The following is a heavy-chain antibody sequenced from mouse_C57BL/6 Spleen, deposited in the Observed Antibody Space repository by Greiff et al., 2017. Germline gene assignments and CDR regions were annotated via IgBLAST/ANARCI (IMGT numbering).Heavy chain of an antibody. D-gene: IGHD1-1*01. Sequence: QVQLKESGAELARPGASVKLSCKASGYTFTSYGISWVKQRTGQGLEWIGEIYPRSGNTYYNEKFKGKATLTADKSSSTAYMELRSLTSEDSAVYFCARGFTTVVGEYAMGYWGQGTSVTVSS. CDR3: ARGFTTVVGEYAMGY. CDR2: IYPRSGNT. J-gene: IGHJ4*01. V-gene: IGHV1-81*01. CDR1: GYTFTSYG.